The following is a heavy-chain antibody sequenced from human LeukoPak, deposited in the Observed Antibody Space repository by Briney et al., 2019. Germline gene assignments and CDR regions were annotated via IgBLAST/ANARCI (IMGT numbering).Heavy chain of an antibody. Sequence: SETLSLTCTVSGGSISSSSYYWGWIRQPPGKGLEWIGSIYYSGSTYYNPSLKSRVTISVDTSKNQFSLKLSSVTAADTAVYYCARFSYGSGTFDYWGQGTLVTVSS. J-gene: IGHJ4*02. CDR2: IYYSGST. CDR3: ARFSYGSGTFDY. V-gene: IGHV4-39*07. D-gene: IGHD3-10*01. CDR1: GGSISSSSYY.